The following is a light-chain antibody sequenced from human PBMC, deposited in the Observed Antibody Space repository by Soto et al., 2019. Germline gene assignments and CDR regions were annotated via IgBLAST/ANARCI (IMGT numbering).Light chain of an antibody. CDR2: AAP. V-gene: IGKV1-6*01. CDR3: LQQYFYPFT. Sequence: AIQMTQSPSSLSASVGDRVTITCRASQGIRNDLDWFQQKPGKAPKLLIYAAPNLQSGVPARFSGSGSCTDFTLTISSLQPEAFATYYCLQQYFYPFTFGPGTKVDIK. CDR1: QGIRND. J-gene: IGKJ3*01.